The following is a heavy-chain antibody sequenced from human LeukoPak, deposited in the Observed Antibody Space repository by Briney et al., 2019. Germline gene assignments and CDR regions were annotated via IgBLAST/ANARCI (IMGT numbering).Heavy chain of an antibody. V-gene: IGHV4-38-2*02. D-gene: IGHD3-22*01. J-gene: IGHJ6*03. CDR1: GYSISSGYY. CDR2: IYHSGST. Sequence: PSETLSLTCTVSGYSISSGYYWGWIRQPPGKGLEWIGSIYHSGSTYYNPSLKSRVTISVDTSKNQFSLKLSSVTAADTAVYYCARVAGYYDSSGYYHYYYSMYVWGKGTTVTVSS. CDR3: ARVAGYYDSSGYYHYYYSMYV.